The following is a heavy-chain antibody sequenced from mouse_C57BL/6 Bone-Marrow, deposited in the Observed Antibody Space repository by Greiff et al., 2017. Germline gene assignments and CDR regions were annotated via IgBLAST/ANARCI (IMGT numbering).Heavy chain of an antibody. Sequence: EVKLMESGGGLVQPGGSMKLSCVASGFTFSNYWMNWVRQSPEKGLEWVAQIRLKSDNYATHYAESVKGRFTISRDDSNSSVYMQMNNLRAEEPGIDYCTGGYDYDGYDFDYWGQGTTLTVSS. D-gene: IGHD2-4*01. CDR1: GFTFSNYW. CDR3: TGGYDYDGYDFDY. J-gene: IGHJ2*01. V-gene: IGHV6-3*01. CDR2: IRLKSDNYAT.